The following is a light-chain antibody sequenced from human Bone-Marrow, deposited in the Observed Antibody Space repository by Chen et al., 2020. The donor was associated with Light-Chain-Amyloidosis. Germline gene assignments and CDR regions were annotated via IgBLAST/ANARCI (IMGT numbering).Light chain of an antibody. CDR1: DLPTKY. CDR3: QSADSSGTYEVI. Sequence: SYELTQPPSVSVSPGQTARITCSGDDLPTKYAYWYQQKPGQAPVLVIHRDTERPSGISERSSGSSSGTTATLTISGVQPEDEADYHCQSADSSGTYEVIFGGGTKLTVL. CDR2: RDT. J-gene: IGLJ2*01. V-gene: IGLV3-25*03.